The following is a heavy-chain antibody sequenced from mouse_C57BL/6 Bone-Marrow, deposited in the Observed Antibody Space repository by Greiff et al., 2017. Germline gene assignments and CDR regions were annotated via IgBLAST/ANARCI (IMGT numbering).Heavy chain of an antibody. D-gene: IGHD4-1*01. CDR1: GFTFNTYA. CDR3: VRLAGKGTD. Sequence: DVKLQESGGGLVQPKGSLKLSCAASGFTFNTYAMHWVRQAPGKGLEWVARIRSKSSNYATYYADSVKDRFTISRDDSQSMLYLQMSSLTTEDTAVYYCVRLAGKGTDWGQGTLVTVSA. J-gene: IGHJ3*01. V-gene: IGHV10-3*01. CDR2: IRSKSSNYAT.